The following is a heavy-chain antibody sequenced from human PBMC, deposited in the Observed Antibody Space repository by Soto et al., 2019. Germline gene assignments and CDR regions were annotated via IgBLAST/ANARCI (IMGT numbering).Heavy chain of an antibody. CDR2: IYYSGST. CDR1: GGSISSYY. J-gene: IGHJ6*03. V-gene: IGHV4-59*01. Sequence: SETLSLTCTVSGGSISSYYWSWIRQPPGKGLEWIGYIYYSGSTNYNPSLKSRVTISVDTSKNQFSLKLSSVTAADTAVYYCARWPYSSSKTGPHGSYDYYYCVDGWGKGTTVSVSS. D-gene: IGHD6-6*01. CDR3: ARWPYSSSKTGPHGSYDYYYCVDG.